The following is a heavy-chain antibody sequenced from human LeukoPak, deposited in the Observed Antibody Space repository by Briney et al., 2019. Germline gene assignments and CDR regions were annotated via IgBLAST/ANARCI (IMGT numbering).Heavy chain of an antibody. Sequence: ASVKVSCKASGYTFTSYYMHWVRQAPGQGLEWMGIINPSGGSTSYAQKFQGRVTMTRDTSTSTVYMELSSLRSEDTAVYYCARDESWFGEFSPLFDPWGQGTLVTVSS. V-gene: IGHV1-46*01. D-gene: IGHD3-10*01. CDR3: ARDESWFGEFSPLFDP. J-gene: IGHJ5*02. CDR1: GYTFTSYY. CDR2: INPSGGST.